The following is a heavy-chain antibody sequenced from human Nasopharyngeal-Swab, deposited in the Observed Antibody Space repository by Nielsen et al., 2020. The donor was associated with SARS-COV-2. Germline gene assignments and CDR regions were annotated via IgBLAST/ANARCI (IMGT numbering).Heavy chain of an antibody. CDR3: ITEYSYDFGLYH. CDR2: IKSKTDGERI. V-gene: IGHV3-15*01. Sequence: WIRQPPGKGLEWVGRIKSKTDGERIDYAAPVKGRFTISRDDSKNRLYLQMTSLKIEDTAVYYCITEYSYDFGLYHWGLGTLVTVSS. J-gene: IGHJ4*02. D-gene: IGHD3/OR15-3a*01.